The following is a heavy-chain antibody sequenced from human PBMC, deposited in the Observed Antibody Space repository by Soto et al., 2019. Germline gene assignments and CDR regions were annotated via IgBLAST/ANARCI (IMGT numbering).Heavy chain of an antibody. Sequence: SXKVSFKASGGSXANSAIDLVRQTPGQGLEWLGGFIPVYRTLNYAQKFQGRVTITADESTGTAYMTLSSMASDDTAVYYCATGVIWIGYFTVDSWGQGTRGTVSS. CDR3: ATGVIWIGYFTVDS. CDR2: FIPVYRTL. V-gene: IGHV1-69*13. D-gene: IGHD3-3*01. CDR1: GGSXANSA. J-gene: IGHJ4*02.